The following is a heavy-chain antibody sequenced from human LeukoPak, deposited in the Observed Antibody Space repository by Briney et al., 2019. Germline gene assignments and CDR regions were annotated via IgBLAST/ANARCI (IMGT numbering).Heavy chain of an antibody. Sequence: PGGSLRLSCAASGFTFSSYAMSWVRQAPGKGLEWVSAISGSGGSTYYADSVKGRFTISRDNSKNTLYLQMNSLRAEDTAVYYCGKSVTPGPAPFDYWGQGTLVTVSS. CDR1: GFTFSSYA. CDR2: ISGSGGST. V-gene: IGHV3-23*01. CDR3: GKSVTPGPAPFDY. J-gene: IGHJ4*02. D-gene: IGHD4-17*01.